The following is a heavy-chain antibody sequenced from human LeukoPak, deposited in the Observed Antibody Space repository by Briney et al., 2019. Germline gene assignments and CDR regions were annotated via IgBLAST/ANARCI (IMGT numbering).Heavy chain of an antibody. Sequence: PSETLSLTCTVSGGSISIGTSSWTWIRQPAGKGLEWIGRFYTSGSTNYNPSLKSRVTISVDTSKNQFSLKLSSVTAADTAVYYCAGGVVRYYYYYMDVWGKGTTVTISS. D-gene: IGHD2-21*01. CDR3: AGGVVRYYYYYMDV. CDR1: GGSISIGTSS. J-gene: IGHJ6*03. V-gene: IGHV4-61*02. CDR2: FYTSGST.